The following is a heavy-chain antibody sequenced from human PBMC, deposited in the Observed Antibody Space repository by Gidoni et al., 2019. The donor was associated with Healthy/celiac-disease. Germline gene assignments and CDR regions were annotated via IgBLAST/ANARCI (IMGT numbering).Heavy chain of an antibody. J-gene: IGHJ6*02. CDR3: AKSYGSGSYPPPYYYYGMDV. CDR1: GFTVSRYT. CDR2: ISGSGGST. V-gene: IGHV3-23*01. Sequence: EVQLLEPGGGLVQPGGALRRSCAASGFTVSRYTMSWVRQAPGKGLEWVSAISGSGGSTYYAGSVKCRFTISRDISKNTPYLQMNSLRADDTAVYYCAKSYGSGSYPPPYYYYGMDVWGQGTTVTVSS. D-gene: IGHD3-10*01.